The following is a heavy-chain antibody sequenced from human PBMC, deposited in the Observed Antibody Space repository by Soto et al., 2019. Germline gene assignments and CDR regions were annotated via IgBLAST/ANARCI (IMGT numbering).Heavy chain of an antibody. CDR3: AREGYCSGGSCYSGTDY. Sequence: SETLSLTCTVSGGSISSYYWSWIRQPPGRGLEWIGYIYYSGSTNYNPSLKSRVTISVDTSKNQFSLKLSSVTAADTAVYYCAREGYCSGGSCYSGTDYWGQGTLVTVSS. V-gene: IGHV4-59*01. D-gene: IGHD2-15*01. CDR1: GGSISSYY. J-gene: IGHJ4*02. CDR2: IYYSGST.